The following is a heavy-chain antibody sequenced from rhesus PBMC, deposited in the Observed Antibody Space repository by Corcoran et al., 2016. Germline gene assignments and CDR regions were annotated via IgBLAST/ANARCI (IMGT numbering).Heavy chain of an antibody. V-gene: IGHV4-127*01. Sequence: QVQLQESGPGLVKPSETLSLTCAVSGYSIRSGYGWSWIRQPPGKGLELIGYIGGSSGSTNYNPSLKSRVTILTDTSKNPFSLKLSSVTAADTAVYYCAREGTGTAGTFDYLVQGVLVTVSS. D-gene: IGHD5-24*01. CDR1: GYSIRSGYG. CDR3: AREGTGTAGTFDY. CDR2: IGGSSGST. J-gene: IGHJ4*01.